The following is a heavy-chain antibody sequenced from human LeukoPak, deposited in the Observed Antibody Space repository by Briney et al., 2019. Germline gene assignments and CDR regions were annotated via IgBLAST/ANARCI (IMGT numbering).Heavy chain of an antibody. Sequence: SETLSLTCTVSGGSISSDYWSCIRQPPGKGLEWIGYVYYSGITNYNPSLKSRVTISVGTSKNHFSLKLTSVTAADTAVYYCARLLGWSGPINWFDPWGRGTLVTVSS. CDR2: VYYSGIT. D-gene: IGHD3-3*01. CDR1: GGSISSDY. V-gene: IGHV4-59*08. J-gene: IGHJ5*02. CDR3: ARLLGWSGPINWFDP.